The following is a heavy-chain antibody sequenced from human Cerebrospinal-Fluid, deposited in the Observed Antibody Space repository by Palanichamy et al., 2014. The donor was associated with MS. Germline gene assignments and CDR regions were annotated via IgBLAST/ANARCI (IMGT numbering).Heavy chain of an antibody. D-gene: IGHD3-10*01. CDR3: VREGSLASYFDY. CDR1: GFTFSSYW. V-gene: IGHV3-7*01. Sequence: EVLLVESGGGLVQPGGSLRLSCTASGFTFSSYWMTWVRQAPGKGLEWVANIKEDGTEKHYVGSVKGRFTISRDNANDSLHLQMNSLRVEDTAVYYCVREGSLASYFDYWGQGILVTVSS. J-gene: IGHJ4*02. CDR2: IKEDGTEK.